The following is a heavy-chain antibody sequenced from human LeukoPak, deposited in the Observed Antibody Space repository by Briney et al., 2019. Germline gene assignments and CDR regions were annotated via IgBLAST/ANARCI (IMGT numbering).Heavy chain of an antibody. V-gene: IGHV1-46*01. CDR3: ARDTYAGGCSSTSCYKAGYYFDY. D-gene: IGHD2-2*02. Sequence: ASVKVSCKASGYTFTNYYMHWVRQAPGQGLEWMGIINPSGGSTSYAQKFQGRVTMTRDTSTSTVYMELSSLRSEDTAVYYCARDTYAGGCSSTSCYKAGYYFDYWGQGTLVTVSS. CDR2: INPSGGST. CDR1: GYTFTNYY. J-gene: IGHJ4*02.